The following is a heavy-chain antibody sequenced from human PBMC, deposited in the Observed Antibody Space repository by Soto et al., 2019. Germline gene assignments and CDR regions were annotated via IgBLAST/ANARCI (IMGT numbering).Heavy chain of an antibody. V-gene: IGHV3-23*01. Sequence: EVQLLESGGGLVQPGGSLRLSCAASGFTFSNYAMSWVRQAPGKGLEWVSVISGSAGTTFYADSVKGRFTISRDNSKNTLYLQMNSLRAEDTAVYYCAKDLAGGPYYYYGMDVWGQGTTVTVSS. CDR3: AKDLAGGPYYYYGMDV. CDR2: ISGSAGTT. D-gene: IGHD3-10*01. J-gene: IGHJ6*02. CDR1: GFTFSNYA.